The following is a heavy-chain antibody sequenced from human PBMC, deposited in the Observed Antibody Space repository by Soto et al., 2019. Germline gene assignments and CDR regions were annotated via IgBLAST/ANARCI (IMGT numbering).Heavy chain of an antibody. V-gene: IGHV3-30*18. CDR3: AKDLGYGTFGFDY. CDR1: EFNFRGYA. J-gene: IGHJ4*02. D-gene: IGHD3-16*01. CDR2: ISYDGSDT. Sequence: PGGSLRLSCAASEFNFRGYAMHWVRQAPGKGLDWVALISYDGSDTYYIDSVKGRFTISRDNSNSTLYLQMNDLRVEDTAVYYRAKDLGYGTFGFDYWGQGTLVTVSS.